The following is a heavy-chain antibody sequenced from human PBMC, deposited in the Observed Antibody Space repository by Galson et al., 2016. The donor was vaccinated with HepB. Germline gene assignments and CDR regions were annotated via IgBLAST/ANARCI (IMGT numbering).Heavy chain of an antibody. CDR3: VQGSTAPAV. CDR2: ISRSGDST. J-gene: IGHJ6*04. V-gene: IGHV3-23*01. D-gene: IGHD2-2*01. Sequence: SLRLSCAASGFTFRNHGMAWVRQAPGKGLEVVSSISRSGDSTDYADSVKGRFTISRDNSKNTPSLQMNSLTADDTAIYYCVQGSTAPAVWGKGTTVTVSS. CDR1: GFTFRNHG.